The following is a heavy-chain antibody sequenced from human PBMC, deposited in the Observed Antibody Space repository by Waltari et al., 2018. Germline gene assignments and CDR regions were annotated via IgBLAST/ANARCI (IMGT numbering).Heavy chain of an antibody. CDR3: ARVPTFGWTFAFDI. J-gene: IGHJ3*02. D-gene: IGHD3-10*01. CDR1: GGSISRYY. CDR2: IYYSGST. V-gene: IGHV4-59*01. Sequence: QVQLQESGPGLVKPSETLSLTCPVSGGSISRYYWSWIRQPPGKGLEWIGYIYYSGSTNYNPSLMSRVTISVDTSKNQFSLKLSSVTAADTAVYYCARVPTFGWTFAFDIWGQGTMVTVSS.